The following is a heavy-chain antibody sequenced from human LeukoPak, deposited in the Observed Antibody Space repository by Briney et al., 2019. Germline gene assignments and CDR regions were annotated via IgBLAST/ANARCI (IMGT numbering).Heavy chain of an antibody. CDR1: GGSISSYY. CDR2: IYYSGST. CDR3: ARVLRYYYYMDV. J-gene: IGHJ6*03. V-gene: IGHV4-59*01. Sequence: SETLSLTCTVSGGSISSYYWSWIRQPPGKGLEWIGYIYYSGSTNYNPSLKSRVTISVDASKNQFSLKLSSVTAADTAVYYCARVLRYYYYMDVWGKGTTVTVSS.